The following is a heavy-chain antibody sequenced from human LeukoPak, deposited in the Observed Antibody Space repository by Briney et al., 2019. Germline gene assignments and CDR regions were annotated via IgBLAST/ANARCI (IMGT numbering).Heavy chain of an antibody. V-gene: IGHV1-8*01. CDR2: MNPNSGNT. CDR3: ARGYGSGSLHYYYYYGMDV. J-gene: IGHJ6*02. CDR1: GYTFTSYD. D-gene: IGHD3-10*01. Sequence: GASVKVSRKASGYTFTSYDINWVRQATGQGLEWMGWMNPNSGNTGYAQKFQGRVTMTRNTSISTAYMELSSLRSEDTAVYYCARGYGSGSLHYYYYYGMDVWGQGTTVTVSS.